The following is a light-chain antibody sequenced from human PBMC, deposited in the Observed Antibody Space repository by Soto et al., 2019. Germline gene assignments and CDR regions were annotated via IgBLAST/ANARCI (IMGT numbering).Light chain of an antibody. CDR3: SSYTSSSTL. CDR1: SSDVGSYNY. Sequence: LTQPSSVSGSPGQSITISCTGTSSDVGSYNYVSWYQQHPGKAPKLMIYEVSDRPSGISSRFSGSKSGNTASLTISGLQTEDEADYYCSSYTSSSTLFGTGTKVTVL. J-gene: IGLJ1*01. CDR2: EVS. V-gene: IGLV2-14*01.